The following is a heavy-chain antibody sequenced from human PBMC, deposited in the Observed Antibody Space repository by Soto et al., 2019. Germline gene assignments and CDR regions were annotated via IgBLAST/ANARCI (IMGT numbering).Heavy chain of an antibody. Sequence: QAGGSLRLSCASSGFPFSAFSMTWVRQAPGKGLEWVAYISSSGSTIYYADSVKGRFAISRDNAKTSLYLQMDSLRDEDTAVYYCAREGGRHCSPSRCYNAFDIWGQGTTVTVS. CDR3: AREGGRHCSPSRCYNAFDI. CDR2: ISSSGSTI. D-gene: IGHD2-15*01. CDR1: GFPFSAFS. J-gene: IGHJ3*02. V-gene: IGHV3-48*02.